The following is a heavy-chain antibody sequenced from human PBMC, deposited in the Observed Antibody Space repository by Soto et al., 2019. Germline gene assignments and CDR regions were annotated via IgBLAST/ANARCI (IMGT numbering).Heavy chain of an antibody. J-gene: IGHJ6*02. V-gene: IGHV4-34*01. CDR1: GGSFSGYY. D-gene: IGHD2-2*02. Sequence: SETLSLTCAVYGGSFSGYYWSWIRQPPGKGLEWIGEINHSGSTNYNPSLKSRVTISVDTSKNQFSLKLSSVTAADTAVYYCARASRGIVVVPAAINYYYGMDVWGQGTTVTVSS. CDR3: ARASRGIVVVPAAINYYYGMDV. CDR2: INHSGST.